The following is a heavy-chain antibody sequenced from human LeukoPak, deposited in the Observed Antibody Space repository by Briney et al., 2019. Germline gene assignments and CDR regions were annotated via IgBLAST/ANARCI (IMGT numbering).Heavy chain of an antibody. D-gene: IGHD2-2*01. V-gene: IGHV4-34*01. J-gene: IGHJ6*02. Sequence: KPSETLSLTCAVYGGSFSGYYWSWIRQPPGKGLEWIGEINHSGSTNYNPSLKSRVTISVDTSKNQFSLKLSSVTAADTAVYYCARLGYCSSTSCEGVYYYGMDVWGQGTTVTVSS. CDR2: INHSGST. CDR3: ARLGYCSSTSCEGVYYYGMDV. CDR1: GGSFSGYY.